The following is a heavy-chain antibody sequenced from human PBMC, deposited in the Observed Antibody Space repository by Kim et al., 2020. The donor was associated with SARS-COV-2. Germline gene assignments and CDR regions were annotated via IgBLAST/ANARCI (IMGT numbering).Heavy chain of an antibody. J-gene: IGHJ4*02. V-gene: IGHV5-51*01. CDR3: ARLSPPDY. CDR2: SDT. Sequence: SDTRYSPSFQGQVTISADKSISTAYLQWSSLKASDTAMYYCARLSPPDYWGQGTLVTVSS.